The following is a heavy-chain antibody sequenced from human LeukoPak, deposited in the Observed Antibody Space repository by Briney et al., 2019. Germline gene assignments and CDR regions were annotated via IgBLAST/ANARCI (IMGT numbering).Heavy chain of an antibody. Sequence: QPGGSLRLSCAASGFGFSSCEMNWVRQAPGKGLEWVSYISSSGSTIHYADSVKGRFTISRDNAKNSLYLQVNSLRAEDTAVYYCARMVSVVRSHWYFDVWGRGTLLTVSS. CDR1: GFGFSSCE. D-gene: IGHD2-8*01. CDR2: ISSSGSTI. V-gene: IGHV3-48*03. CDR3: ARMVSVVRSHWYFDV. J-gene: IGHJ2*01.